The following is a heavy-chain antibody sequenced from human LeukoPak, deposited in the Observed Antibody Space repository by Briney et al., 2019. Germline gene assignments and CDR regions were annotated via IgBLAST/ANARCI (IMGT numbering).Heavy chain of an antibody. D-gene: IGHD2-15*01. J-gene: IGHJ4*02. Sequence: GASVKVSCKASGYTFTNYYMHWVRQAPGQGLEWMGIINPSGGSTSYAQKFQGRVTMTRDMSTSTVYMELSSLRSEDTAVYYCARLDCSGGSCYGGGGDYWGQGTLVTVSS. CDR1: GYTFTNYY. V-gene: IGHV1-46*01. CDR2: INPSGGST. CDR3: ARLDCSGGSCYGGGGDY.